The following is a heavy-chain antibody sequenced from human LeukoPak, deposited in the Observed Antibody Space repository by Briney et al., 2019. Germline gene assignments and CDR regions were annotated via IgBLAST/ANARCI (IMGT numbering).Heavy chain of an antibody. D-gene: IGHD2-15*01. CDR1: GLTFSSYG. CDR3: ARVWSGGGCDY. CDR2: IWYDGSNR. Sequence: GRSLRLSCAASGLTFSSYGMHWVRQAPGKGLEWVAVIWYDGSNRYYADSVKGRFTISRDDSKNTLYLQVNSLRAEDTAVYYCARVWSGGGCDYWGQGTLVTVSS. J-gene: IGHJ4*02. V-gene: IGHV3-33*01.